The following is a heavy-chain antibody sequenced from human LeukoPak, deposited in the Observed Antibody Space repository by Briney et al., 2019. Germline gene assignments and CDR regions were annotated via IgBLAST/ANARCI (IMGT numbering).Heavy chain of an antibody. CDR1: GYTFTSYA. CDR2: INAGNGNT. Sequence: ASVKVSCKASGYTFTSYAMHWVRQAPGQRLEWMGWINAGNGNTKYSQKFQGRVTITRDTSASTAYMELRSLRSDDTAVYYCARDEGLGYCSSTSCYTRAFDIWGQGTMVTVSS. J-gene: IGHJ3*02. CDR3: ARDEGLGYCSSTSCYTRAFDI. V-gene: IGHV1-3*01. D-gene: IGHD2-2*02.